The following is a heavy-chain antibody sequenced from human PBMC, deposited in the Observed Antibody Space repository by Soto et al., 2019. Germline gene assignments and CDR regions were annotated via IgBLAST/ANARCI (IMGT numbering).Heavy chain of an antibody. CDR1: GGSISSGGYY. CDR2: IYYSGST. Sequence: QVQLQESGPGLVKPSQTLSLTCTVSGGSISSGGYYWSWIRQHPGQGLEWLGYIYYSGSTYYNPSLKSRVTISVDTSKNQFSLKLSSVTAADTAVYYCARDRHVDTAMVTLNYFDYWGQGTLVTVSS. J-gene: IGHJ4*02. D-gene: IGHD5-18*01. V-gene: IGHV4-31*03. CDR3: ARDRHVDTAMVTLNYFDY.